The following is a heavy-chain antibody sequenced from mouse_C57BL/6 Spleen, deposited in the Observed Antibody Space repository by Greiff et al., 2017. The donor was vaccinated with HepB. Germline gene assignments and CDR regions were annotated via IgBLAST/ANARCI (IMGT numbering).Heavy chain of an antibody. CDR3: ATYGPREYYAMDY. Sequence: VQLKESGGDLVKPGGSLKLSCAASGFTFSSYGMSWVRQTPDKRLEWVATISSGGSYTYYPDSVKGRFTISRDNAKNTLYLQMSSLKSEDTAMYYCATYGPREYYAMDYWGQGTSVTVSS. D-gene: IGHD1-1*02. V-gene: IGHV5-6*01. CDR2: ISSGGSYT. J-gene: IGHJ4*01. CDR1: GFTFSSYG.